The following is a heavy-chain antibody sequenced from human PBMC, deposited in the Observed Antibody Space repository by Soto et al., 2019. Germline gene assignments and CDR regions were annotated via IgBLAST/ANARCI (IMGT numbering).Heavy chain of an antibody. CDR3: ARDIVATGNYYYYYMDV. CDR1: GFTVSSNY. V-gene: IGHV3-66*01. D-gene: IGHD5-12*01. Sequence: EVQLVESGGGLVQPGGSLRLSCAASGFTVSSNYMSWVRQAPGKGLGWVSVIYSGGSTYYADSVKGRFTISRDNSKNTLYLQMNSLRAEDTAVYYCARDIVATGNYYYYYMDVWGKGTTVTVSS. J-gene: IGHJ6*03. CDR2: IYSGGST.